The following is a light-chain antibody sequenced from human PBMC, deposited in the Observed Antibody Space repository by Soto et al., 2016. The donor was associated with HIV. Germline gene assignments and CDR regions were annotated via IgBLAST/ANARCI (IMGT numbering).Light chain of an antibody. V-gene: IGLV3-19*01. CDR3: NSRDNSGNHLV. J-gene: IGLJ3*02. CDR2: ATD. Sequence: SSEMTQGPAVSVALGQTVKITCQGDSLRRFYASWYQQKPGQAPLLVIFATDNRPSGIPDRFSGSSSGNTASLTITGAQAEDEADYYCNSRDNSGNHLVFGGGTRLTVL. CDR1: SLRRFY.